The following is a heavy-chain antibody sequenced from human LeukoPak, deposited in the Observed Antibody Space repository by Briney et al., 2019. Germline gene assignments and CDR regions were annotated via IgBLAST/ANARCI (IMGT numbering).Heavy chain of an antibody. D-gene: IGHD4-17*01. Sequence: SETLSLTCTVSGGSISSYYWSWIRQPPGKGLEWIGYIYYSGSTNYNPSLKSRVTMSVDTSKNQFSLKLSSVTAADTAVYYCARLSTVTTSFDYWGQGTLVTVSS. CDR2: IYYSGST. CDR3: ARLSTVTTSFDY. V-gene: IGHV4-59*12. J-gene: IGHJ4*02. CDR1: GGSISSYY.